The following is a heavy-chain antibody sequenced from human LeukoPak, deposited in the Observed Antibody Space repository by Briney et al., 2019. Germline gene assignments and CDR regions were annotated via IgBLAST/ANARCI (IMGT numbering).Heavy chain of an antibody. Sequence: SETLSLTCTVSGGSISSYYWSWIRQPAGKGLEWIGRIYTSGSTNYNPSLKSRVTMSVDTSKNQFSLKLSSVTAADTAVYYCARVRRAGYSSRRDYWGQGTLVTVSS. CDR1: GGSISSYY. J-gene: IGHJ4*02. V-gene: IGHV4-4*07. CDR3: ARVRRAGYSSRRDY. D-gene: IGHD6-13*01. CDR2: IYTSGST.